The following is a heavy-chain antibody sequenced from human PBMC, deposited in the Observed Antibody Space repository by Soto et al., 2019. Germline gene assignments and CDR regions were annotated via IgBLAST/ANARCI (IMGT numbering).Heavy chain of an antibody. CDR1: GYTFTSYG. CDR3: ARDIVGAKVGRYYYGMDV. J-gene: IGHJ6*02. CDR2: ISAYNGNT. D-gene: IGHD1-26*01. V-gene: IGHV1-18*01. Sequence: GASVKVSCKASGYTFTSYGISWVRQAPGQGLEWMGWISAYNGNTNYAQKLQGRVTMTTDTSTSTAYMELRSLRSDDTAVYYCARDIVGAKVGRYYYGMDVWGQGTTVTVSS.